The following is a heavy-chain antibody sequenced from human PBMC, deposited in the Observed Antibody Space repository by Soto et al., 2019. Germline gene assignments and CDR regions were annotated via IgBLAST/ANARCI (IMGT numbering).Heavy chain of an antibody. J-gene: IGHJ4*02. CDR1: GFTFSSYG. CDR3: AKVYPSTKTYCDY. V-gene: IGHV3-30*18. D-gene: IGHD1-26*01. CDR2: ISYDGSNK. Sequence: ESGGGVVQPGRSLRLSCAASGFTFSSYGMHWVRQAPGKGLEWVAVISYDGSNKYYADSVKGRFTISRDNSKNTLYLQMNSLRAEDTAVYYCAKVYPSTKTYCDYWGQGTLVTVSS.